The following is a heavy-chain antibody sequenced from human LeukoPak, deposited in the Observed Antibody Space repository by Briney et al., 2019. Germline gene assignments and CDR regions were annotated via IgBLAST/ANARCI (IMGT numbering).Heavy chain of an antibody. CDR2: IKRKTDVGST. V-gene: IGHV3-15*01. Sequence: GGALRLSCAASGFTFSNAWMSWVRQAPGKGLEWVGLIKRKTDVGSTEYAAPVRGRFTISRDDSKNTLSLQLNSLRTEDTAVYYCTVLQIKTNWYIDYWGQGSLVTVSS. J-gene: IGHJ4*02. CDR3: TVLQIKTNWYIDY. D-gene: IGHD1-1*01. CDR1: GFTFSNAW.